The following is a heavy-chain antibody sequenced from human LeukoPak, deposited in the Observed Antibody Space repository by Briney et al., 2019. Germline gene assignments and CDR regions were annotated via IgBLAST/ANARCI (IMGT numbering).Heavy chain of an antibody. Sequence: ASVKVSCKASGGTFSSYAISWVRQAPGQGLEWMGGIIPIFGTANYAQKFQGRVTITADESTSTAYMELSSLRSEDTAVYYCARGGYCSSTSCPDYWGQGTLVTVSS. V-gene: IGHV1-69*13. CDR3: ARGGYCSSTSCPDY. CDR2: IIPIFGTA. D-gene: IGHD2-2*01. J-gene: IGHJ4*02. CDR1: GGTFSSYA.